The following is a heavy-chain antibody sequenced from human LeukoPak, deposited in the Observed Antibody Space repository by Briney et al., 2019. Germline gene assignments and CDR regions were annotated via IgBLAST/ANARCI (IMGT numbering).Heavy chain of an antibody. Sequence: SETLSLTCAVYGGSFSGYYWSWIRQPPGKGLEWIGEINHSGSTNYNPSLKSRVTISVDTSKDQFSLKLSSVTAADTAVYYCARGLGSWLRNWGQGTLVTVSS. CDR3: ARGLGSWLRN. D-gene: IGHD6-13*01. CDR2: INHSGST. J-gene: IGHJ1*01. V-gene: IGHV4-34*01. CDR1: GGSFSGYY.